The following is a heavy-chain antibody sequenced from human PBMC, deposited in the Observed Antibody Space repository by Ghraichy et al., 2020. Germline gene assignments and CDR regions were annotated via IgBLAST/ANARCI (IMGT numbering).Heavy chain of an antibody. Sequence: ASVKVSCKASGYTFTSYGISWVRQAPGQGLEWMGWISAYNGNTNYAQKLQGRVTMTTDTSTSTAYMELRSLRSDDTAVYYCARGGYSYVMGYYYGMDVWGQGTTVTVSS. CDR1: GYTFTSYG. V-gene: IGHV1-18*01. J-gene: IGHJ6*02. D-gene: IGHD5-18*01. CDR3: ARGGYSYVMGYYYGMDV. CDR2: ISAYNGNT.